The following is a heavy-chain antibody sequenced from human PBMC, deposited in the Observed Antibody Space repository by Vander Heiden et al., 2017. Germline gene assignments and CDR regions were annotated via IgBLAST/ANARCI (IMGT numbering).Heavy chain of an antibody. J-gene: IGHJ3*02. Sequence: QVQLQESGPGLVKPSETLSLTCTVSGGSISSYYWSWIRQPPGKGLEWIGYIYYSGSTNYNPSLKSRVTISVDTSKNQFSLKLSSVTAADTAVYYCARSGWNVLGAWDIWGQGTMVTVSS. D-gene: IGHD1-1*01. CDR2: IYYSGST. CDR3: ARSGWNVLGAWDI. CDR1: GGSISSYY. V-gene: IGHV4-59*01.